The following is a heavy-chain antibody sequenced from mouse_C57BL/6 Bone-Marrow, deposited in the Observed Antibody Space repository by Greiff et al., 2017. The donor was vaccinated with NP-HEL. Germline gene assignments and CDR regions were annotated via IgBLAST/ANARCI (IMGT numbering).Heavy chain of an antibody. J-gene: IGHJ4*01. CDR1: GFTFSDYG. V-gene: IGHV5-17*01. D-gene: IGHD1-1*01. Sequence: EVKLQESGGGLVKPGGSLKLSCAASGFTFSDYGMHWVRQAPEKGLEWVAYISSGSSTIYYADTVKGRFTISRDNAKNTLFLQMTSLRSEDTAMYYCARPITTVVAFYAMDYWGQGTSVTVSS. CDR3: ARPITTVVAFYAMDY. CDR2: ISSGSSTI.